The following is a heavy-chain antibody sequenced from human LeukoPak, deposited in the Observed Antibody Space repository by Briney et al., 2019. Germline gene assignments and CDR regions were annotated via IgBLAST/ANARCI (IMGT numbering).Heavy chain of an antibody. D-gene: IGHD6-19*01. CDR1: GGTFSSYT. CDR3: ASIAVAGRRNFDY. J-gene: IGHJ4*02. V-gene: IGHV1-69*02. CDR2: IIPILGIA. Sequence: ASVEVSCKASGGTFSSYTISWVRQAPGQGLEWMGRIIPILGIANYAQKFQGRVTITADKSASTAYMELSSLRSEDTAVYYCASIAVAGRRNFDYWGQGTLVTVSS.